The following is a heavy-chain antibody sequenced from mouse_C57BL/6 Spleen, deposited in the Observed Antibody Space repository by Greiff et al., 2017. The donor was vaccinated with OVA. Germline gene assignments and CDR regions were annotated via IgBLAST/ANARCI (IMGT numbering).Heavy chain of an antibody. J-gene: IGHJ4*01. Sequence: EVKLMESGGGLVKPGGSLKLSCAASGFTFSSYTMSWVRQTPEKRLEWVATISGGGGNTYYPDSVKGRFTISRDNAKNTLYLQMSSLRSEDTALYYCARQGYYDYEYYAMDYWGQGTSVTVSS. CDR2: ISGGGGNT. V-gene: IGHV5-9*01. CDR3: ARQGYYDYEYYAMDY. CDR1: GFTFSSYT. D-gene: IGHD2-4*01.